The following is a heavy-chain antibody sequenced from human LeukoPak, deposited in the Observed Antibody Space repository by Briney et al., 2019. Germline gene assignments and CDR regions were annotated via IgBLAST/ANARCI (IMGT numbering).Heavy chain of an antibody. CDR1: GFTVSSNY. CDR3: ASRNYYDSSGLLDY. D-gene: IGHD3-22*01. Sequence: PGGSLRLSCAASGFTVSSNYMSWVRQASGKGLEWVSVIFSGGSTYYADSVKGRFTISRDNSKNTLYLQMNSLRAEDTAVYYCASRNYYDSSGLLDYWGQGTLVTVSS. CDR2: IFSGGST. V-gene: IGHV3-53*01. J-gene: IGHJ4*02.